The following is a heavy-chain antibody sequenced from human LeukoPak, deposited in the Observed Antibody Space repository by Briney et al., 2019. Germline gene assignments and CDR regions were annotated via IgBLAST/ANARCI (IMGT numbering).Heavy chain of an antibody. J-gene: IGHJ4*02. V-gene: IGHV3-48*03. D-gene: IGHD5-24*01. Sequence: GGSLRLSCAASGFTLSSFEMNWVRQAAGKGLEGVSYISRSGSTIFYAGSVEGRFTISRDNAKNSVYLQMNSLSAEDTAVYYCARDLYYRRTAVDGNNYAYWGQGTLVTVSS. CDR1: GFTLSSFE. CDR2: ISRSGSTI. CDR3: ARDLYYRRTAVDGNNYAY.